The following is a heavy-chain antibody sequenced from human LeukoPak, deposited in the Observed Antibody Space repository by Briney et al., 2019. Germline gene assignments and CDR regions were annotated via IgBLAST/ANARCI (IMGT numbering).Heavy chain of an antibody. V-gene: IGHV3-53*01. Sequence: GGSLRLSCAASGFTFSSYWMSWVRQAPGKGLEWVSVIYGDGSTFYADSVRGRFTISRDSSKNTLYLQMNSLGAEDTAVYYCARVSYYDSSGYYFLSHVDYWGQGTLVTVSS. CDR1: GFTFSSYW. J-gene: IGHJ4*02. CDR3: ARVSYYDSSGYYFLSHVDY. D-gene: IGHD3-22*01. CDR2: IYGDGST.